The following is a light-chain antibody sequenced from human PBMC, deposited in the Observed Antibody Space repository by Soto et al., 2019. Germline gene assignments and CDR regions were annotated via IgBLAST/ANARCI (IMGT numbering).Light chain of an antibody. J-gene: IGLJ7*01. CDR1: SSNIGSNS. CDR3: AAWDDSLNVAV. CDR2: SNN. V-gene: IGLV1-44*01. Sequence: QSVLTQPPSTSATPGQRVTISCSGSSSNIGSNSVNWYQQLPGTAPKLLIYSNNQRPSGVPDRFSGSKSGTSASLAISGLQSEDEADYYCAAWDDSLNVAVFGGGTQLTVL.